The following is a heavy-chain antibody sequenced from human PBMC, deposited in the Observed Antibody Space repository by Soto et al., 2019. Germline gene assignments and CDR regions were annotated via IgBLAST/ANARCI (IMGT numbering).Heavy chain of an antibody. V-gene: IGHV3-30*18. CDR3: AKAGSHTLRFGIDY. D-gene: IGHD3-10*01. J-gene: IGHJ4*02. Sequence: QVQLVESGGGVVQPGRSLRLSCAASGFTFSSYGMHWVRQAPGKGLAWVAVISYDGSNKYYADSVKGRFTISRDNSKNTLYLQMNSLRAEDTAVYYCAKAGSHTLRFGIDYWGQGTLVTVSS. CDR2: ISYDGSNK. CDR1: GFTFSSYG.